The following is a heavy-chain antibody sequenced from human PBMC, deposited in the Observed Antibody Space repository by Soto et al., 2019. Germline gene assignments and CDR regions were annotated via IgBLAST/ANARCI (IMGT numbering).Heavy chain of an antibody. CDR3: AKDLVITMVRGVSDTRENWSAP. V-gene: IGHV3-23*01. CDR2: ISGSGGST. Sequence: PGGSVRLSCAASGFTFSSYAMSWVRQAPGKGLEWGSAISGSGGSTYYADSVKGRFTISRDNSKNTLYLHMNSLRAEDTAVYYCAKDLVITMVRGVSDTRENWSAPWGQGTLVNVSS. J-gene: IGHJ5*02. CDR1: GFTFSSYA. D-gene: IGHD3-10*01.